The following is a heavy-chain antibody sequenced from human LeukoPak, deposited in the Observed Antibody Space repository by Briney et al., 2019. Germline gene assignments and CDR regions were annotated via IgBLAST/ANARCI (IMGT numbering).Heavy chain of an antibody. CDR3: ARGGGLDV. D-gene: IGHD3-16*01. CDR1: GFTFSTYA. Sequence: GGSLRLSCAASGFTFSTYAMTWVRLAPGKGLEWVSAISGNGGSTYYADSLKGRFTISRDNAKNSLYLQMSNLRAEDTAVYFCARGGGLDVWGQGATVTVSS. CDR2: ISGNGGST. J-gene: IGHJ6*02. V-gene: IGHV3-23*01.